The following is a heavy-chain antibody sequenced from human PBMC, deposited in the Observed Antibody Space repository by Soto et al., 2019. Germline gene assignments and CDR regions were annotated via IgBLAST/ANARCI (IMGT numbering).Heavy chain of an antibody. V-gene: IGHV4-59*01. CDR2: IYYSGST. J-gene: IGHJ5*02. Sequence: PSETLSLTCTVSGGSISSYYWSWIRQPPGKGLEWIGYIYYSGSTNYNPSLKSRVTISVDTSKNQFSLKLSSVTAADTAVYYCARVLPYDFWSGYPNWFDPWGQGTLVTVSS. CDR3: ARVLPYDFWSGYPNWFDP. CDR1: GGSISSYY. D-gene: IGHD3-3*01.